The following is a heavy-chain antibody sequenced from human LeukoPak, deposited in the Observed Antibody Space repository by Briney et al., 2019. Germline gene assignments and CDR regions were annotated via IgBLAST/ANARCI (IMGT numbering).Heavy chain of an antibody. V-gene: IGHV3-30-3*01. J-gene: IGHJ4*02. CDR2: ISYDGNNK. Sequence: GGSLRLSCAASGFTFSSYAMHWVRQAPGKGLEWVAVISYDGNNKYYADSVKGRFTISRDNAKNSLYLQMNSLRAEDTAVYYCARDRGSSRFDIVVVPAARAYFFDYWGQGTLVTVSS. CDR1: GFTFSSYA. CDR3: ARDRGSSRFDIVVVPAARAYFFDY. D-gene: IGHD2-2*01.